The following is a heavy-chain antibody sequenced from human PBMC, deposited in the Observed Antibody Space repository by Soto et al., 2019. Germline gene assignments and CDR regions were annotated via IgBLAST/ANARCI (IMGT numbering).Heavy chain of an antibody. CDR2: IKSWSDGGTT. V-gene: IGHV3-15*01. CDR1: GFTFKNAW. J-gene: IGHJ4*02. CDR3: TTGTTVAKYYFDF. Sequence: EGQLVESGGGLVEPGETLRLSCAASGFTFKNAWMSWVRQAPGKGLEWVGRIKSWSDGGTTDYGAPVKGRFSISRDDAKNTLSLQMNNLRTEDTAVYYCTTGTTVAKYYFDFWGQGTLVTVSS. D-gene: IGHD1-1*01.